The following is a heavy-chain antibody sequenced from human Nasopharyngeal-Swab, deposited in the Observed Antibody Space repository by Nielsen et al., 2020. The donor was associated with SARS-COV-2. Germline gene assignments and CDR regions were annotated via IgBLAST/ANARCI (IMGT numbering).Heavy chain of an antibody. CDR3: TTGPNLGV. J-gene: IGHJ6*02. CDR2: IKQDGSEK. CDR1: GFTFSSYW. V-gene: IGHV3-7*01. Sequence: GESLKISCAASGFTFSSYWMSWVRQAPGKGLEWVANIKQDGSEKYYVDSVKGRFTISRDNAKNSLYLQMNSLRAEDTAVYYCTTGPNLGVWGQGTTVTVSS.